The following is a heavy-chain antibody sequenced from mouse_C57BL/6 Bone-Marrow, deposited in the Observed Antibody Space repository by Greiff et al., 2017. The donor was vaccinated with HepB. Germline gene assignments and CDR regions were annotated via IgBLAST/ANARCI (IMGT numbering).Heavy chain of an antibody. D-gene: IGHD2-4*01. CDR2: IYPRSGNT. CDR1: GYTFTSYG. J-gene: IGHJ2*01. CDR3: ARGGLRRVYYFDY. V-gene: IGHV1-81*01. Sequence: QVQLKESGAELARPGASVKLSCKASGYTFTSYGISWVKQRTGRGLEWIGEIYPRSGNTYYNEKFKGKATLTADKSSSTAYMELRSLTSEDSAVYFCARGGLRRVYYFDYWGQGTTLTVSS.